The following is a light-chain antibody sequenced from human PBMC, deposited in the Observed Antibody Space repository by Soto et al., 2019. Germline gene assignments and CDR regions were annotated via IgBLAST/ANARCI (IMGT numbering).Light chain of an antibody. Sequence: IPMTQSPSTLSASVGDRVTFTCRASQSISTWLAWYQQKPGKAPKLLIYKASTLEVGVPSRFSGSGSGTEFTLTISTLQPSDFATYYCQQYNSYSQTFGQGTKLEIK. CDR2: KAS. V-gene: IGKV1-5*03. CDR3: QQYNSYSQT. J-gene: IGKJ2*01. CDR1: QSISTW.